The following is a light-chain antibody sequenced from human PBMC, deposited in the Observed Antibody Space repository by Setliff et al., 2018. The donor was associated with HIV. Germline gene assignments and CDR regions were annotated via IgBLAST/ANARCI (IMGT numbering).Light chain of an antibody. Sequence: QSVLAQPASVSRSPGQSITISCTGTSGDVGNYNLVSWYQHHPGKAPKLIIYEVTKRPSGVSNRFSGSKSGNTAALTISGLQAEDEGDYFCCSFARGRPYVFGTGTK. V-gene: IGLV2-23*02. CDR2: EVT. J-gene: IGLJ1*01. CDR1: SGDVGNYNL. CDR3: CSFARGRPYV.